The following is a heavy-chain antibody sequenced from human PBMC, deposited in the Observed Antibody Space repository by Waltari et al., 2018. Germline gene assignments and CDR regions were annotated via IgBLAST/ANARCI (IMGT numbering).Heavy chain of an antibody. J-gene: IGHJ4*02. V-gene: IGHV2-5*01. CDR2: IYWNDDK. CDR3: AHSVSYSGSPLYFDY. CDR1: GFSLSTSGVG. D-gene: IGHD1-26*01. Sequence: QITLKESGPTLVKPTQTLTLTRTFSGFSLSTSGVGVGWIRQPPGKALEWLALIYWNDDKRYSPSLKSRLTITKDTSKNQVVLTMTNMDPVDTATYYCAHSVSYSGSPLYFDYWGQGTLVTVSS.